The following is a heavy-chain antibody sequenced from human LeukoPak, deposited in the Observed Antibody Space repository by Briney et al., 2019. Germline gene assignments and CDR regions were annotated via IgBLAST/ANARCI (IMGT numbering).Heavy chain of an antibody. CDR1: GYIFTGYY. J-gene: IGHJ4*02. V-gene: IGHV1-2*02. D-gene: IGHD3-10*01. CDR3: ARGVRFGELLYGFGAPKFTFDY. CDR2: INPNGGAT. Sequence: GASVKVSCTASGYIFTGYYIHWLRQAPGQGLEYLGWINPNGGATKCRVTMTRDTSINTAYMELSSLRSDDTAVYYCARGVRFGELLYGFGAPKFTFDYWGQGTLVTVSS.